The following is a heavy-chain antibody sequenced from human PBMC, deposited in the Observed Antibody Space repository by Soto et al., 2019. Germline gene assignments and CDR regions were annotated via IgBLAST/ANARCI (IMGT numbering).Heavy chain of an antibody. CDR2: IIPIFGTA. CDR1: GGTFSSYA. Sequence: QVQLVQSGAEVKKPGSSVKVSCKASGGTFSSYAMSWVRQAPGQGLEWMGGIIPIFGTANYAQKFQGRVTITADESTSTAYMELSSLRSEDTAVYYCARENPGGATGGGAFDIWGQGTMVTVSS. CDR3: ARENPGGATGGGAFDI. J-gene: IGHJ3*02. D-gene: IGHD1-26*01. V-gene: IGHV1-69*12.